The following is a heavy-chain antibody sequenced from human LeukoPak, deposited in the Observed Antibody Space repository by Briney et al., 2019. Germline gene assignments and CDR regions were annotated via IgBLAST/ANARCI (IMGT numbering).Heavy chain of an antibody. V-gene: IGHV3-48*03. CDR1: GFTFSSYE. J-gene: IGHJ6*03. CDR3: ARGGAVAGHPIIYYYYYMDV. Sequence: GGSLRLSCAASGFTFSSYEINSVRQAPGKGLEWVSYISSSGSTIYYADSVKGRFTISRDNAKNSLYLQMNSLRAEDTAVYYCARGGAVAGHPIIYYYYYMDVWGKGTTVTVSS. D-gene: IGHD6-19*01. CDR2: ISSSGSTI.